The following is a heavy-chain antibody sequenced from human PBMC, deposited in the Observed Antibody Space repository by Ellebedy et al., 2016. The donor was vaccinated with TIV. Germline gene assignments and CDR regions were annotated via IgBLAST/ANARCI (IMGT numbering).Heavy chain of an antibody. D-gene: IGHD6-25*01. CDR3: AKDRVSGY. V-gene: IGHV3-48*01. Sequence: GESLKISXAASGFTFSSYSMNWVRQAPGKGLEWVSYISSSSSTIYYADSVKGRFTISRDNSKNTLYLQMNSLRAEDTAVYYCAKDRVSGYWGQGTLVTVSS. CDR2: ISSSSSTI. CDR1: GFTFSSYS. J-gene: IGHJ4*02.